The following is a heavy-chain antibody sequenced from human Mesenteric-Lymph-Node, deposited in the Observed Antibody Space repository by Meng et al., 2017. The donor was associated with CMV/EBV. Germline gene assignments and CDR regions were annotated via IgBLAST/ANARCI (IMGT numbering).Heavy chain of an antibody. Sequence: GASASSGRHYWSWIRQPPGKGLKWIGYIYYGGNTNYNPSLKSRVTISVDTSENQFSLKLSSVTAADTAVYYCAREVTRMLSRWLDPWGQGTLVTVSS. CDR1: GASASSGRHY. D-gene: IGHD3-22*01. J-gene: IGHJ5*02. CDR2: IYYGGNT. V-gene: IGHV4-61*01. CDR3: AREVTRMLSRWLDP.